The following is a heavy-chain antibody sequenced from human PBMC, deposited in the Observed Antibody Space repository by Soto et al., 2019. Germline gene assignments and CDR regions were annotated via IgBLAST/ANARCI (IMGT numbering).Heavy chain of an antibody. V-gene: IGHV1-46*03. J-gene: IGHJ4*02. CDR3: SRVDPGETSPFDH. Sequence: QVELVQSGAEVKKPGASVKVSCKASGYIFTSYYLHWVRQAPGQGLEWMGWINPFDGSRVFAQSFQGRVTFTRETTTSTVYMELSGLRSDDTAVYYCSRVDPGETSPFDHLGQGTLVTVSS. CDR2: INPFDGSR. D-gene: IGHD3-10*01. CDR1: GYIFTSYY.